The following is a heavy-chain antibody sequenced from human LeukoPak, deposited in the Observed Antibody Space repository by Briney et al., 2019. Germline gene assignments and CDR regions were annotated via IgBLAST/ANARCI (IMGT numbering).Heavy chain of an antibody. Sequence: GGSLRLSCAASGFTFSSYEMNWVRQAPGKGLEWVSSISSTSSYIYYADSVKGRFTISRDNAKNSLFLQMNSLRAEDMAVYYCARGFPSPDKRPCWGQGTLVTVSS. V-gene: IGHV3-21*01. CDR1: GFTFSSYE. D-gene: IGHD3-10*01. CDR3: ARGFPSPDKRPC. J-gene: IGHJ4*02. CDR2: ISSTSSYI.